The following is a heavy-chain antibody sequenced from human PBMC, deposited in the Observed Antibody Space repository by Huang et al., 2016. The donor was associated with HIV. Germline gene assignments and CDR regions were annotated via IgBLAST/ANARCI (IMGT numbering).Heavy chain of an antibody. CDR2: ISYDGSSG. CDR1: GFTFNNFG. V-gene: IGHV3-30*18. J-gene: IGHJ4*02. CDR3: AKESRWYSDLDN. Sequence: QVQLVESGGGVVQPGRSLRLSCVASGFTFNNFGMHWVRQAPGKGVVWVAVISYDGSSGRYSESVKGRFTISRDNPMDTLYLQMNSLRPDDTAVYYCAKESRWYSDLDNWGQGTLVTVSS. D-gene: IGHD2-15*01.